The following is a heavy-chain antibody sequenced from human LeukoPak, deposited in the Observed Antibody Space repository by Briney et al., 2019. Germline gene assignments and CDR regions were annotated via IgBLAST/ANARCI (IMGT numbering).Heavy chain of an antibody. CDR1: GFTFGSYS. CDR2: ISSSGTYK. J-gene: IGHJ4*02. D-gene: IGHD6-13*01. Sequence: PGGSLRPSCAVSGFTFGSYSMSWVRQAPGKGLEWVSSISSSGTYKYYADSVKGRFTISRDNSKNTLYLQMNSLRAEDTAVYYCAKDSSSWYRYFDYWGQGTLVTVSS. V-gene: IGHV3-21*04. CDR3: AKDSSSWYRYFDY.